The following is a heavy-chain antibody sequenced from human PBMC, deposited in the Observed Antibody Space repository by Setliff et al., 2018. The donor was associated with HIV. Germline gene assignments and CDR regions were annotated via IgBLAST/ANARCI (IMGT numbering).Heavy chain of an antibody. Sequence: PGGSLRLSCRASAFTFSDYWMTWVRQAPGGGLQWVANIKDDGREKNYLDSIKGRFTISRDNAKNSLYLKMNSMRADDTAVYYCAKVWSGLEYWGQGTLVTVSS. CDR1: AFTFSDYW. V-gene: IGHV3-7*01. D-gene: IGHD3-3*01. J-gene: IGHJ4*02. CDR2: IKDDGREK. CDR3: AKVWSGLEY.